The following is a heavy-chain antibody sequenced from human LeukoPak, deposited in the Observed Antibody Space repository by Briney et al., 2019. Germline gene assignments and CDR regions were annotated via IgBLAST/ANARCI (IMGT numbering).Heavy chain of an antibody. V-gene: IGHV1-2*02. CDR3: ARQGGSGRPDY. D-gene: IGHD6-19*01. J-gene: IGHJ4*02. CDR1: GYTFTGYY. Sequence: ASVKVSCKASGYTFTGYYMHWVRQVPGQGLEWMGWINPNSGGTNYAQKLQGRVTMTTDTSTSTAYMELRSLRSDDTAVYYCARQGGSGRPDYWGQGTLVTVSS. CDR2: INPNSGGT.